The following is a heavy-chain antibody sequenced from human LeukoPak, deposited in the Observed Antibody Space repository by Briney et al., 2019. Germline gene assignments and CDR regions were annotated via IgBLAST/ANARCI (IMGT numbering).Heavy chain of an antibody. Sequence: SETLSLTCAVSGGSISSSNWWSWVRQPPGKGLEWIGEIYHSGSTNYNPSLKSRVTISVEKSKNQFSLKLSSVTAADTAVYYCARDRSRYYYGSGSLDYWGQGTLVTVSS. D-gene: IGHD3-10*01. CDR1: GGSISSSNW. J-gene: IGHJ4*02. CDR2: IYHSGST. CDR3: ARDRSRYYYGSGSLDY. V-gene: IGHV4-4*02.